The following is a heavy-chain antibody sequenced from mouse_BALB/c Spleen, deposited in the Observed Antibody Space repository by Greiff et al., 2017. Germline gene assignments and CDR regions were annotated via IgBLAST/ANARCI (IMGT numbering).Heavy chain of an antibody. CDR1: GYSITSGYY. Sequence: EVQLVESGPGLVKPSQSLSLTCSVTGYSITSGYYWNWIRQFPGNKLEWMGYISYDGSNNYNPSLKNRISITRDTSKNQFFLKLNSVTTEDTATYYCANYYYGSAMDYWGQGTSVTVSS. CDR2: ISYDGSN. D-gene: IGHD1-1*01. V-gene: IGHV3-6*02. CDR3: ANYYYGSAMDY. J-gene: IGHJ4*01.